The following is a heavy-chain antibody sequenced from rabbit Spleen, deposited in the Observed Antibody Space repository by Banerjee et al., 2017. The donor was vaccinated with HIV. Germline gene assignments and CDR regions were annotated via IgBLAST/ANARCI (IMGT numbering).Heavy chain of an antibody. V-gene: IGHV1S45*01. J-gene: IGHJ6*01. CDR1: GFSFSNKAV. D-gene: IGHD1-1*01. CDR3: ARDTSSSFSSYGMDL. Sequence: QEQLVESGGGLVKPEGSLTLTCTASGFSFSNKAVMCWVRQAPGKGLEWIACINAVTGKALYASWAKGRFTISKTSSTTVTLQMTSLTAADTATYFCARDTSSSFSSYGMDLWGPGTLVTVS. CDR2: INAVTGKA.